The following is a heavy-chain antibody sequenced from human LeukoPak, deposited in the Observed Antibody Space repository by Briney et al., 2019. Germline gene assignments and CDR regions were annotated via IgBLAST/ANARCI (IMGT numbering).Heavy chain of an antibody. CDR3: AKVLHNFDPTNDAFDI. Sequence: PGGSLRLSCAASGFTFSSYAMSWVRQAPGKGLEWVSAISGSGGSTYYADSVKGRFTISRDNSKNTLYLQMNSLRAEDTAVYYCAKVLHNFDPTNDAFDIWGQGTMVTVSS. CDR1: GFTFSSYA. CDR2: ISGSGGST. J-gene: IGHJ3*02. V-gene: IGHV3-23*01. D-gene: IGHD3-9*01.